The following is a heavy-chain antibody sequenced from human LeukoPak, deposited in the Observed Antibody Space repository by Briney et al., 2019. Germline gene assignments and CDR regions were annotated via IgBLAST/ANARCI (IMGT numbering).Heavy chain of an antibody. CDR3: ASGGSGDYAIRPVNWFDP. D-gene: IGHD4-17*01. Sequence: SETLSLTCDVYSGSFSGNYWSWIRQPPGKGLEWIGEINHSGSTNYNPSLKSRVTLSADTSKNQFSLKLSSVTAADTAVYYCASGGSGDYAIRPVNWFDPWGQGTLVTVSS. CDR2: INHSGST. CDR1: SGSFSGNY. V-gene: IGHV4-34*01. J-gene: IGHJ5*02.